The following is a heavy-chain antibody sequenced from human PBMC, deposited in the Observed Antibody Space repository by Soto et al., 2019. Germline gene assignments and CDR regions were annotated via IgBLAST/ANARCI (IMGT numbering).Heavy chain of an antibody. D-gene: IGHD3-9*01. CDR1: GYTFTSYA. Sequence: ASVKVSCKASGYTFTSYAMHWVRQAPGQRLEWMGWINAYNGNTNYAQKLQGRVTMTTDTSTSTAYMELRSLRSDDTAVYYCARVGDYDILTGYISAFDIWGQGTMVTVSS. CDR3: ARVGDYDILTGYISAFDI. V-gene: IGHV1-18*01. CDR2: INAYNGNT. J-gene: IGHJ3*02.